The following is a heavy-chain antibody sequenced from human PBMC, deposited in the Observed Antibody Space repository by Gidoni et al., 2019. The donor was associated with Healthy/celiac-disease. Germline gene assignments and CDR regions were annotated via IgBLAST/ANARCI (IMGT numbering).Heavy chain of an antibody. Sequence: QVQRVESGGGVVQPGGSLRLSCAASGFTVSSYGMHWVRQAPGKGLEWVAFIRYDGSNKYYADSVKGRFTISRDNSKNTLYLQMNSLRAEDTAVYYCAKGRPVSGSYYYFDYWGQGTLVPVSS. CDR3: AKGRPVSGSYYYFDY. J-gene: IGHJ4*02. CDR1: GFTVSSYG. CDR2: IRYDGSNK. D-gene: IGHD1-26*01. V-gene: IGHV3-30*02.